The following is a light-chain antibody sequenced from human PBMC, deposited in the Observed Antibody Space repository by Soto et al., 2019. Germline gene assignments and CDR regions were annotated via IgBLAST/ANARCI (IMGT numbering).Light chain of an antibody. CDR1: SSDVGGNH. CDR3: SSHTSTSRYV. CDR2: DVS. Sequence: QSALTQPASVSGSPGQSITLSCTGTSSDVGGNHVSWYQQHPGKAPRLIIYDVSNRPSGISNRFSGSKSDNTASLTISGLQADDEADYYCSSHTSTSRYVFGTATKLTVL. V-gene: IGLV2-14*01. J-gene: IGLJ1*01.